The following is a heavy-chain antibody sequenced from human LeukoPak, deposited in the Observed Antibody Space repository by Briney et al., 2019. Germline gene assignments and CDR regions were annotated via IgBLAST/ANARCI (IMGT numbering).Heavy chain of an antibody. CDR1: GFTFSGFA. V-gene: IGHV3-73*01. CDR2: IRSKANSYAT. J-gene: IGHJ4*02. Sequence: GGSLRLSCAASGFTFSGFAMHWVRQASGKGLEWVGRIRSKANSYATAYAASVKGRFTISRDDSKNTAYLQMNSLKTEDTAMYYCTRYYDILTGYSGPFDYWGQGTLVTVSS. D-gene: IGHD3-9*01. CDR3: TRYYDILTGYSGPFDY.